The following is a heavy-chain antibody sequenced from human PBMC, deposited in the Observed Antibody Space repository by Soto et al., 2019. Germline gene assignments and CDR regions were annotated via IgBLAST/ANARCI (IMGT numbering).Heavy chain of an antibody. CDR2: IYYSGST. CDR1: GGSISSGGYY. CDR3: ARDRMADHYYYYYGMDV. V-gene: IGHV4-31*03. Sequence: QVQLQESGPGLVKPSQTLSLTCTVSGGSISSGGYYWSWIRQHPGKGLEWIGYIYYSGSTYYNPSLKSRVTIPVDTSKNQFSLKLSSVTAADTAVYYCARDRMADHYYYYYGMDVWGQGTTVTVSS. D-gene: IGHD2-8*01. J-gene: IGHJ6*02.